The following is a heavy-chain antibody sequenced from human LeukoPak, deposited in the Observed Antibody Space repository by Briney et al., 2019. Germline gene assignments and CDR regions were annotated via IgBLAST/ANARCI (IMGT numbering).Heavy chain of an antibody. Sequence: GASVKGSCKASGYTFTSYGISWVRQAPGQGLSWMGWISAYNGNTNYAQKLQGRVTMTTDTSTSTAYMELRSLRSDDTAVYSCARSVISSCYDHWGQGTLVTVSS. CDR3: ARSVISSCYDH. CDR1: GYTFTSYG. CDR2: ISAYNGNT. V-gene: IGHV1-18*01. J-gene: IGHJ4*02. D-gene: IGHD2-2*01.